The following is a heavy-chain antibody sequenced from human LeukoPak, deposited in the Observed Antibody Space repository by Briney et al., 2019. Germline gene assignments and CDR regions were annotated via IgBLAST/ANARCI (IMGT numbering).Heavy chain of an antibody. CDR3: AKDVLGGYDILTGQPAFDI. CDR2: ISPRSNSI. CDR1: GFTFSNYA. D-gene: IGHD3-9*01. J-gene: IGHJ3*02. V-gene: IGHV3-23*01. Sequence: GGSLRLSCTASGFTFSNYAMTWVRQAPGKGLEWISAISPRSNSIYYSDSVRGRFTVSRDNSKNTLYLQMNSLRAEDTAVYYCAKDVLGGYDILTGQPAFDIWGQGTMVTVSS.